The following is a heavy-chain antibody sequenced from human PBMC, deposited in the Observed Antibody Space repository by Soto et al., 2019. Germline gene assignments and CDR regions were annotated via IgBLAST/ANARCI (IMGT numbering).Heavy chain of an antibody. V-gene: IGHV1-69*12. CDR2: IIPIFGTA. D-gene: IGHD3-16*02. J-gene: IGHJ4*02. Sequence: QVQLVQSGAEVKKPGSSVKVSCKASGGTFSSYAISWVRQAPGQGLEWMGGIIPIFGTANYAQKFQGRVTMTADESMSTAYMELSGLRSEDTAVYYCARGRMITFGVFIVGYSDYWGQGTLVTVSS. CDR1: GGTFSSYA. CDR3: ARGRMITFGVFIVGYSDY.